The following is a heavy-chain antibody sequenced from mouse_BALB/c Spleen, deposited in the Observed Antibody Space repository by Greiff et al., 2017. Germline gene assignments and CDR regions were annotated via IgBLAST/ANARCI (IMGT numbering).Heavy chain of an antibody. V-gene: IGHV2-2*02. CDR1: GFSLTSYG. J-gene: IGHJ4*01. CDR2: IWSGGST. Sequence: QVQLKQSGPGLVQPSQSLSITCTVSGFSLTSYGVHWVRQSPGKGLEWLGVIWSGGSTDYNAAFISRLSISKDNSKSQVFFKMNSLQANDTAIYYCARKGEHYYGYGAMDYWGQGTSVTVSS. CDR3: ARKGEHYYGYGAMDY. D-gene: IGHD1-2*01.